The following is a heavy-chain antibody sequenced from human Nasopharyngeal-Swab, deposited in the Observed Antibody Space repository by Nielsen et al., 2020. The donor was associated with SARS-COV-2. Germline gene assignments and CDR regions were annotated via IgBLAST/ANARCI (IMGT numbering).Heavy chain of an antibody. CDR1: GYSFTSYW. Sequence: GGSLRLSCKGSGYSFTSYWIGWVRQMPGKGLEWMGIIYPGDSDTRYSPSFQGQVTISAAKSISTAYLQWSSLKASDTAMYYCARPQGPVGAFDIWGQGTMVTVSS. J-gene: IGHJ3*02. CDR3: ARPQGPVGAFDI. V-gene: IGHV5-51*01. CDR2: IYPGDSDT.